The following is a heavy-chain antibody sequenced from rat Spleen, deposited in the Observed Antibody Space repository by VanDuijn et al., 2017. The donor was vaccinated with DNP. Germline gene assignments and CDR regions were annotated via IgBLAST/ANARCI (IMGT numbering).Heavy chain of an antibody. CDR3: ATQHSANYYEAPYAMDV. Sequence: EVQLVESGGGLVQPGRSLKLSCAASGFTFSNYAMAWVRQAPTKGLEWVASITNSGDSTYYRDSVKGRFTISRDNAKSTLYLQMDSLRSEDTATYYCATQHSANYYEAPYAMDVWGQGTSVTVSS. J-gene: IGHJ4*01. V-gene: IGHV5-25*01. CDR1: GFTFSNYA. CDR2: ITNSGDST. D-gene: IGHD1-12*01.